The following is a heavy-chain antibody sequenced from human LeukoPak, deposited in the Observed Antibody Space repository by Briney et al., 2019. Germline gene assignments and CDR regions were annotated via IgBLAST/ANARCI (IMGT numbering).Heavy chain of an antibody. CDR1: GFTFTNAW. CDR2: IKGKTDGGAA. Sequence: PGGSLRLSCEASGFTFTNAWMNWVRQAPGKGLEWIGRIKGKTDGGAADYATPVKGRFTISRDDSKNILYLQMNSLTTEDSAVYFCVRGHFGDYYFDYWGQGTLVTVSP. J-gene: IGHJ4*02. V-gene: IGHV3-15*01. CDR3: VRGHFGDYYFDY. D-gene: IGHD3-10*01.